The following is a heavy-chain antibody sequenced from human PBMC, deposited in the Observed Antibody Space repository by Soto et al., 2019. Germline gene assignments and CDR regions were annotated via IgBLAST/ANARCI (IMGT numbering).Heavy chain of an antibody. CDR2: IWNDGSNK. Sequence: LRLSCAASGFTFSNYGMHWVRQAPGKGLEWVAVIWNDGSNKYYVDSVKGRFTISRDNSKNTLYLQMNNLRAEDTAVYYCATGYCSSTSCYRYFDYWGQGTLVTVSS. CDR3: ATGYCSSTSCYRYFDY. CDR1: GFTFSNYG. D-gene: IGHD2-2*01. J-gene: IGHJ4*02. V-gene: IGHV3-33*01.